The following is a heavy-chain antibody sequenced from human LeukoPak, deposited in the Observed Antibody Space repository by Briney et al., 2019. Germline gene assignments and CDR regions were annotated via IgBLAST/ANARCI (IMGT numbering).Heavy chain of an antibody. CDR2: IYHSGST. CDR1: GGSISSGGYY. CDR3: ARLVVPAAQTGYFQH. D-gene: IGHD2-2*01. Sequence: PSETLSLTCTVSGGSISSGGYYWSWIRQPPGKGLEWIGYIYHSGSTYYNPSLKSRVTMSVDTSKNQFSLKLSSVTAADTAVYYCARLVVPAAQTGYFQHWGQGTLVTVSS. J-gene: IGHJ1*01. V-gene: IGHV4-30-2*01.